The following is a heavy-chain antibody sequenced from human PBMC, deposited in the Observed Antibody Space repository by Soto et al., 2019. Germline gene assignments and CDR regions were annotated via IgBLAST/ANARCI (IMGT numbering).Heavy chain of an antibody. CDR2: IYYSGST. CDR3: ARDPRFHY. V-gene: IGHV4-59*01. Sequence: SGTLSLTCTVSGGSISSYYWSWIRQPPGKGLEWIGYIYYSGSTNYNPSLKSRVTISVDTSKNQFSLKLSSVTAADTAVYYCARDPRFHYWGQGTLVTVS. J-gene: IGHJ4*02. D-gene: IGHD3-16*01. CDR1: GGSISSYY.